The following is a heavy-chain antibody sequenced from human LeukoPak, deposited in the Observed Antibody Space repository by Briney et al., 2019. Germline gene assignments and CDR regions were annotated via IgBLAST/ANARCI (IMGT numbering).Heavy chain of an antibody. CDR1: GFTFSSYS. CDR3: ARGLYDFWSGIDY. Sequence: PGGSLRLSCAASGFTFSSYSMNWVRQAPGKGLELVSSISSSSSYIYYADSVKGRFTISRDNAKNSLYLQMNSLRAEDTAVYYCARGLYDFWSGIDYWGQGTLVTVSS. J-gene: IGHJ4*02. CDR2: ISSSSSYI. D-gene: IGHD3-3*01. V-gene: IGHV3-21*01.